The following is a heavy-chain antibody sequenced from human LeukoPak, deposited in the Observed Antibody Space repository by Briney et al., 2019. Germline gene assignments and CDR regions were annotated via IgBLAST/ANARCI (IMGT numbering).Heavy chain of an antibody. CDR3: ARTTYNWNYGEGESDYYYYMDV. D-gene: IGHD1-7*01. Sequence: GGSLRLSCAASGFTFSSYSMNWVRQAPGKGLEWVSSISSSSSYIYYADSVKGRFTISRDNAKNSLYLQMNSLRAEDTAVYYCARTTYNWNYGEGESDYYYYMDVWGKGTTVTVSS. CDR2: ISSSSSYI. CDR1: GFTFSSYS. V-gene: IGHV3-21*04. J-gene: IGHJ6*03.